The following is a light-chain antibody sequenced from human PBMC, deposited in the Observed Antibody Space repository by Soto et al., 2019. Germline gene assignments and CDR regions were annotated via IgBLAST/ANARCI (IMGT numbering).Light chain of an antibody. Sequence: EMCMSRCSPTQSVSPGEGATLSCRASQSVSSNLAWYQQKPGQAPRLLIYGASTRATGIPARFSGSGSGTEFTLTISSLQSEDFALYYCRQDNNWLWTSGQGSKLDIK. CDR1: QSVSSN. J-gene: IGKJ1*01. V-gene: IGKV3-15*01. CDR2: GAS. CDR3: RQDNNWLWT.